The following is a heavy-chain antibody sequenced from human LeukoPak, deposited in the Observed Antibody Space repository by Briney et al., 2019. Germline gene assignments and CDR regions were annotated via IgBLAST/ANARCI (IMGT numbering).Heavy chain of an antibody. CDR1: GFTVSSNY. CDR2: IYSGGST. CDR3: ASSSGWYGDAFDI. J-gene: IGHJ3*02. Sequence: PGGSLRLSCAASGFTVSSNYMSWVRQAPGKGLEWVSVIYSGGSTYYADSVKGRFTISGHNSKNTLYLQMNSLRAEDTAVYYCASSSGWYGDAFDIWGQGTMVTVSS. V-gene: IGHV3-53*04. D-gene: IGHD6-19*01.